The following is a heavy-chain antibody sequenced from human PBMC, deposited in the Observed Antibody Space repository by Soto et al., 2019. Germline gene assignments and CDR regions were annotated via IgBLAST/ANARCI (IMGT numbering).Heavy chain of an antibody. Sequence: EVQLVESGGGLVQPGGSLRLSCAASGFTFSSYWMSWVRQAPGKGLEWVANIKQDGSEKYYVDSVKVRITISRDNAKKSLYLQMNSLRDEDTPVYYCARAVRYYDFWSGHYFDYWGQGTLVTVSS. CDR1: GFTFSSYW. V-gene: IGHV3-7*01. CDR2: IKQDGSEK. D-gene: IGHD3-3*01. CDR3: ARAVRYYDFWSGHYFDY. J-gene: IGHJ4*02.